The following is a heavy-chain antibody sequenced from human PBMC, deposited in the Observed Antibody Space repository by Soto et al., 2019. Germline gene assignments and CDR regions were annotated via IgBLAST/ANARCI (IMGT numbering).Heavy chain of an antibody. Sequence: XASLKISCKGSGYSFASGWIGWVRQMPGKGLEWMGIIYPGDSDTRYSPSFQGQVTISADKSISTAYLQWSSLKASDTAMYYCARHDSSGKRGYYYYGMDVWGQGTTVTVS. CDR1: GYSFASGW. J-gene: IGHJ6*02. CDR2: IYPGDSDT. D-gene: IGHD3-22*01. V-gene: IGHV5-51*01. CDR3: ARHDSSGKRGYYYYGMDV.